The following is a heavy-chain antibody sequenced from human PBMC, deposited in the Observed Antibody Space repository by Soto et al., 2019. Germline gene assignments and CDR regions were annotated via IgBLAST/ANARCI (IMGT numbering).Heavy chain of an antibody. J-gene: IGHJ6*02. D-gene: IGHD2-21*01. CDR2: ISYDGNRA. Sequence: QVQLVESGGGVVQLGRSLTLSCATSGFTFSSHGMHWVRQAPGKGLEWVAVISYDGNRAFYGDSVKGRFTISRDNFRNTQYLQMNSMRAKDTAGYYCVQDIRTEADGREGWGQGTKVTGSS. CDR3: VQDIRTEADGREG. CDR1: GFTFSSHG. V-gene: IGHV3-30*18.